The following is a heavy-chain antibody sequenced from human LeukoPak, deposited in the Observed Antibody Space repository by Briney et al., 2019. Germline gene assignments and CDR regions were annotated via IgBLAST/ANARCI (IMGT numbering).Heavy chain of an antibody. V-gene: IGHV1-18*01. CDR3: ARERTRYSSGWSEWFDP. Sequence: ASVKVSCKASGYTFTSYGISWVRQAPGQGLEWMGWISAYNGNTNYAQKLQGRVTMTTDTSTSTAYMELRSLRSDDTAVYYCARERTRYSSGWSEWFDPWGQGTLVTVSS. D-gene: IGHD6-19*01. CDR1: GYTFTSYG. CDR2: ISAYNGNT. J-gene: IGHJ5*02.